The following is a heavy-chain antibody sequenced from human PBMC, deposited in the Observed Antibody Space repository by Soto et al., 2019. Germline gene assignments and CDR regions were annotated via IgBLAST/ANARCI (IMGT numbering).Heavy chain of an antibody. CDR1: GFTFRTHT. CDR3: VKGGEDITRPYGMDV. Sequence: GGSLRLSCAGSGFTFRTHTLVWVRQAPGKGLEWVSSISSGGTYLEYAHSVKGRFAISRDDAKDSVFLQMNSLKTDDTAVYYCVKGGEDITRPYGMDVWGQGTTVTVYS. V-gene: IGHV3-21*06. J-gene: IGHJ6*02. D-gene: IGHD3-16*01. CDR2: ISSGGTYL.